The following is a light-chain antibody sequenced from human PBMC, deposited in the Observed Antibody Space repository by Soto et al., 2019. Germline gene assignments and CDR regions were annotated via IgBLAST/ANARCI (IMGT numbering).Light chain of an antibody. CDR2: GAS. Sequence: EIVLTQSPGTLSLSPGERATLSCRASQSVNSNYLAWYQQKPGQAPRLLFSGASSRATGIPDRFSGSGSGTVFTLTISRLVPEDFAIYYCQQYDSSPLTFGQGTKVEIK. CDR3: QQYDSSPLT. V-gene: IGKV3-20*01. CDR1: QSVNSNY. J-gene: IGKJ1*01.